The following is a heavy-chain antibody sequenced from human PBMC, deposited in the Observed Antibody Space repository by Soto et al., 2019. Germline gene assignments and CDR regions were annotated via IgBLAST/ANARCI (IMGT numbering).Heavy chain of an antibody. J-gene: IGHJ6*02. Sequence: QVQLVESGGGVVQPGRSLRLSCAASGFTFSSYAMHWVRQAPGKGLEWVAVISYDGSNKYYADSVKGRFTISRDNSKNTLYLQMNSLRAEVTAVYYCARGLGPMGYYYYGMDVWGQGTTVTVSS. CDR2: ISYDGSNK. CDR1: GFTFSSYA. CDR3: ARGLGPMGYYYYGMDV. V-gene: IGHV3-30-3*01. D-gene: IGHD3-9*01.